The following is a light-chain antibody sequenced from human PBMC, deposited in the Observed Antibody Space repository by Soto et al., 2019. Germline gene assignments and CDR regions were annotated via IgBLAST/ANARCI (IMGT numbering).Light chain of an antibody. CDR1: QRVLYSSNNKNY. J-gene: IGKJ5*01. CDR2: WAS. Sequence: DIVMTQSPDSLAVSLCERATINCKSSQRVLYSSNNKNYLAWYQQKPGQPPKLLISWASSRESGVPDRFSGSGSGTDFTLTISSLQAEDVEIYYCQQYYSNPITFGQGTRLEIK. CDR3: QQYYSNPIT. V-gene: IGKV4-1*01.